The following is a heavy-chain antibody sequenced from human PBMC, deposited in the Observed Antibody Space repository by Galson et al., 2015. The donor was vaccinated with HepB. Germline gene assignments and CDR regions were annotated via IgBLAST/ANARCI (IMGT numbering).Heavy chain of an antibody. CDR3: AKVSVRRVRGVIVHPHYYGMDV. D-gene: IGHD3-10*01. V-gene: IGHV3-30*18. CDR1: GFTFSSYG. Sequence: SLRLSCAASGFTFSSYGMHWVRQAPGKGLEWVAVISYDGSNKYYADSVKGRFTISRDNSKNTLYLQMNSLRAEDTAVYYCAKVSVRRVRGVIVHPHYYGMDVWGQGTTVTVSS. J-gene: IGHJ6*02. CDR2: ISYDGSNK.